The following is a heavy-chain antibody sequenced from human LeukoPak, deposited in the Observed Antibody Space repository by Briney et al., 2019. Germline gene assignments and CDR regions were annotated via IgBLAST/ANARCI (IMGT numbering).Heavy chain of an antibody. J-gene: IGHJ3*02. CDR2: INHSGST. Sequence: SETLSLTCAAYGGSFSTYYWTWIRQPPGKGLEWIGEINHSGSTYSNPSLKSRVTISLDTSKNQFSLKLNSVTAADTAVYYCARVRKGNDAFDIWGQGTMVTVSS. V-gene: IGHV4-34*01. CDR1: GGSFSTYY. CDR3: ARVRKGNDAFDI. D-gene: IGHD3-3*01.